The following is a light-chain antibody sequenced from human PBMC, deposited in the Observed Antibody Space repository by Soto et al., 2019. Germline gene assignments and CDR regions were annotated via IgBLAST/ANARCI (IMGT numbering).Light chain of an antibody. CDR3: QQYGRSPPIT. CDR2: GTS. J-gene: IGKJ5*01. CDR1: QSVSSTY. Sequence: EVVLTQSPATLSLSPGERATLSCRASQSVSSTYLAWYQQQPGQAPRLLMSGTSNRATGIPDRFSGSGSGTDFTLTISRLEPEDFAVYYCQQYGRSPPITFGQGTRLEIK. V-gene: IGKV3-20*01.